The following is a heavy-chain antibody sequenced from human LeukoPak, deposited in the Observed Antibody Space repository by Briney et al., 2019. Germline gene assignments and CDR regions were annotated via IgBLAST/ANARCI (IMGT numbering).Heavy chain of an antibody. CDR1: GYTFTSYA. D-gene: IGHD2-15*01. CDR2: IIPILGIA. Sequence: SVKVSCKASGYTFTSYAISWVRQAPGQGLEWMGRIIPILGIANYAQKFQGRVTITADKSTSTAYMELSSLRSEDTAVYYCARTPQYCSGGSCYSHSYWGQGTLVTVSS. V-gene: IGHV1-69*04. CDR3: ARTPQYCSGGSCYSHSY. J-gene: IGHJ4*02.